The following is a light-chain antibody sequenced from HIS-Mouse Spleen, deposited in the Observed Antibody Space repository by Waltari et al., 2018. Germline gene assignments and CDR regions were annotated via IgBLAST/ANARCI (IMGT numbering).Light chain of an antibody. V-gene: IGLV1-47*01. J-gene: IGLJ3*02. CDR3: AAWDDSLSGPV. Sequence: QSVLTQPPFASGTPGQRVTISCSGSSPNIGSNYVSWYHQLPGTAPQPLIFRNTQRPSGVPVRFSGSTSGTSASPALSGLRSEDEADYYCAAWDDSLSGPVFGGGTKLTVL. CDR2: RNT. CDR1: SPNIGSNY.